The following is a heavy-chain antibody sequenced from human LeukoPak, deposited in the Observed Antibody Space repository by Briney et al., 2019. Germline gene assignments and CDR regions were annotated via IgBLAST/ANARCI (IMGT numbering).Heavy chain of an antibody. CDR2: INPSDGST. Sequence: GASVKVSCKASGYTFTSYYMHWVRQAPGQGPEWMGIINPSDGSTTYAQKFQGRVTTTRDTSTSTVYMELSSLRSEDTAVYYCARRGHSGYLAYFDYWGQGTLVTVSA. J-gene: IGHJ4*02. CDR1: GYTFTSYY. CDR3: ARRGHSGYLAYFDY. D-gene: IGHD5-12*01. V-gene: IGHV1-46*01.